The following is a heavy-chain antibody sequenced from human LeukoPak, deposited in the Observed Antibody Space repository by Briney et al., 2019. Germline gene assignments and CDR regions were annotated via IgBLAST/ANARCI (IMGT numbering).Heavy chain of an antibody. CDR3: ARESHNWNDPYFDY. D-gene: IGHD1-1*01. V-gene: IGHV3-11*04. CDR2: ISSSGSTI. CDR1: GFTFSDYY. J-gene: IGHJ4*02. Sequence: GGSLRLSCAVSGFTFSDYYMSWIRQAPGKGLEWVSYISSSGSTIYYAHSVKGRFTISRDNAKNSLYLQMNSLRAEDTAVYYCARESHNWNDPYFDYWGQGTLVTVSS.